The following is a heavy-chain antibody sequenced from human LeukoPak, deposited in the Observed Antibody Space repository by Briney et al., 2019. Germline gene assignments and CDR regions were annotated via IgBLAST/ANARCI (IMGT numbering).Heavy chain of an antibody. CDR3: ARKGYCSSTSCPARYYYGMDV. J-gene: IGHJ6*02. D-gene: IGHD2-2*01. CDR2: ISAYNGNT. Sequence: ASVKVSCKASGYTFTGYYMHWVRQAPGQGLEWMGWISAYNGNTNYAQKLQGRVTMTTDTSTSTAYMELRSLRSDDTAVYYCARKGYCSSTSCPARYYYGMDVWGQGTTVTVSS. CDR1: GYTFTGYY. V-gene: IGHV1-18*04.